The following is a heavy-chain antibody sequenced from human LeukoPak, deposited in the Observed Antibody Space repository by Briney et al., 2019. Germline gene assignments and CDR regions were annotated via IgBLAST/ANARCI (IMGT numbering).Heavy chain of an antibody. CDR2: INHSGST. CDR1: GGSISSYY. D-gene: IGHD4-23*01. V-gene: IGHV4-34*01. J-gene: IGHJ4*02. Sequence: SETLSLTCTVSGGSISSYYWSWIRQPPGKGLEWIGEINHSGSTNYNPSLKSRVTISVDTSKNQFSLKLSSVTAADTAVYYCASYGGHFYFDYWGQGTLVTVSS. CDR3: ASYGGHFYFDY.